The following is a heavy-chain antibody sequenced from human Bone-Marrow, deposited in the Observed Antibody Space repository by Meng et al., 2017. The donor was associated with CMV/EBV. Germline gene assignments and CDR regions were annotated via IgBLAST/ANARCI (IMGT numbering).Heavy chain of an antibody. CDR2: IIPILGIA. Sequence: SVKVSCKASGGTFSSYAISWVRQAPGQGLEWMGGIIPILGIANYAQKFQGRVTITADKSTSTAYMELSSLRSEDTAVYYCARARGGFRVGRIDSWGQGSRVTVSS. J-gene: IGHJ4*02. D-gene: IGHD3-3*01. CDR1: GGTFSSYA. CDR3: ARARGGFRVGRIDS. V-gene: IGHV1-69*10.